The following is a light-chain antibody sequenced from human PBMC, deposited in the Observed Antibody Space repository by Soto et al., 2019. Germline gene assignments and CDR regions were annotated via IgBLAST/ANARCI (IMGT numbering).Light chain of an antibody. Sequence: MIMPQTRANLSVYPGDMAPLPCGTSPRVHRHVAGYPQPTGPAPRLLLYGASPRATGISVRFSGSGAGTEFTPTTSSIELDDFLVYHCQQRRNWPEITVGQGTRLEIK. CDR2: GAS. J-gene: IGKJ5*01. V-gene: IGKV3-15*01. CDR3: QQRRNWPEIT. CDR1: PRVHRH.